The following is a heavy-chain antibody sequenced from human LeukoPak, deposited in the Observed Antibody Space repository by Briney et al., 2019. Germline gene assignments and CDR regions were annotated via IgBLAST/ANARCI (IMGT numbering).Heavy chain of an antibody. J-gene: IGHJ4*02. V-gene: IGHV1-8*01. D-gene: IGHD6-19*01. CDR1: EYTFTSYD. CDR3: ARGTPSGWHGAVY. CDR2: MNPNSGDT. Sequence: ASVKVSCKASEYTFTSYDINWVRQATGQGLEWMGWMNPNSGDTGYAQKFQGRVTMTRGTSINTAYMELSSLRYEDTAVYYCARGTPSGWHGAVYWGQGTLVTVSS.